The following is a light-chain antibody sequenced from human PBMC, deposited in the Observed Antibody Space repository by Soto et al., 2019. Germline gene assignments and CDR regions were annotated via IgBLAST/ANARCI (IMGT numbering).Light chain of an antibody. CDR2: EVS. V-gene: IGLV2-14*01. CDR3: SSFTTSSTYV. Sequence: QSALPQPASVSGSPGQSITISCTGTSGDIGRYNYVSWYQQHPGRAPKLMIYEVSNRPSGVSDRFSGSKSANTASLTISGLQAEDEADYYCSSFTTSSTYVFGTGTKVTVL. J-gene: IGLJ1*01. CDR1: SGDIGRYNY.